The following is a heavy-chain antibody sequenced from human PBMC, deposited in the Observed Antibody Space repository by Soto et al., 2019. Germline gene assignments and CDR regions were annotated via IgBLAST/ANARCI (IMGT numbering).Heavy chain of an antibody. CDR3: ARDKIYGSGSWPPDY. V-gene: IGHV3-21*01. J-gene: IGHJ4*02. D-gene: IGHD3-10*01. CDR2: ISSSSSYI. CDR1: GFTFSSYI. Sequence: PGGSLRLSCAASGFTFSSYILNWVRQAPGKGLEWVSSISSSSSYIYYADSVKGRFTIPRDNAKNSLYLQMNSLRAEDTAVYYCARDKIYGSGSWPPDYWGQRTLVTVAS.